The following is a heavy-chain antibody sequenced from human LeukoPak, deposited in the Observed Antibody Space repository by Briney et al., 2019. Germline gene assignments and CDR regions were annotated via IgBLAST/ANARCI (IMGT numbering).Heavy chain of an antibody. CDR2: INTDNGNT. CDR3: AREMNYYASGRDSFGFDP. V-gene: IGHV1-3*04. J-gene: IGHJ5*02. Sequence: ASVKVSCKASGYTFSNYAIDWVRQAPGQRLEWMGWINTDNGNTKYSQKFQGRVTITRDTSATIAYLELSSLTSEDTAVYYCAREMNYYASGRDSFGFDPWGQGTLVTVSS. D-gene: IGHD3-10*01. CDR1: GYTFSNYA.